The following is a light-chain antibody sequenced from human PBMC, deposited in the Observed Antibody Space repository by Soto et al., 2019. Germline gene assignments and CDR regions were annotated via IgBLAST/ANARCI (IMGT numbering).Light chain of an antibody. CDR1: QSVLYSSNNKNY. J-gene: IGKJ2*01. Sequence: DIVMTQPPDSLAVSLGERATINCKSSQSVLYSSNNKNYLAWFQQKPGQPPKLLIYWASTRESGVPDRFSGSGSGTDFTLTISSLQAEDVAVYYCQQCCSTPYTFGQGTKVDIK. V-gene: IGKV4-1*01. CDR2: WAS. CDR3: QQCCSTPYT.